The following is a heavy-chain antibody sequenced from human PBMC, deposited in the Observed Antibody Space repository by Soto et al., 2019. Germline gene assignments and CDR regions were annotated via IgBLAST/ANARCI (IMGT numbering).Heavy chain of an antibody. CDR2: ISGSGGST. Sequence: GGSLRLSCAASGFTFSSYAMSWVRQAPGKGLEWVSAISGSGGSTYYADSVKGRFTISRDNSKNTLYLQMNSLRAVVTVVYYCASPLGYSSCCYDAFDIWGHGTMVTVS. J-gene: IGHJ3*02. V-gene: IGHV3-23*01. CDR1: GFTFSSYA. D-gene: IGHD6-13*01. CDR3: ASPLGYSSCCYDAFDI.